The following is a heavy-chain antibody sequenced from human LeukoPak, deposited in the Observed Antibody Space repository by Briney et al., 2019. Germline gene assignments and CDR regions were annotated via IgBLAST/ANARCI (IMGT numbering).Heavy chain of an antibody. V-gene: IGHV4-61*02. J-gene: IGHJ5*02. Sequence: SETLSLTCTVSGGSISSGSYYWSWIRQLAGKGLEWIGRIYTSGSTNYNPSLKSRVTISVDTSKNQFSLKLSSVTAADTAVYYCARDRVVVVPAAKRIYNWFDPWGQGTLVTVSS. CDR2: IYTSGST. CDR3: ARDRVVVVPAAKRIYNWFDP. CDR1: GGSISSGSYY. D-gene: IGHD2-2*01.